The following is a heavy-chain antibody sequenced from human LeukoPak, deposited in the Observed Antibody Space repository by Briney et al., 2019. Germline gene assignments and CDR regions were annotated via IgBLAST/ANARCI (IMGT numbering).Heavy chain of an antibody. V-gene: IGHV3-7*01. D-gene: IGHD3-9*01. CDR1: GFSFSGYL. CDR2: INQDGSEK. Sequence: GGSLSLSCAASGFSFSGYLLSWVRQAPGKGLEWVANINQDGSEKYNVDSVKGRFTISRDNAKNPLYLQMNSLRAEDTAVYYCARDVRDYDILPGHYFYYYMDVWGKGTTVTASS. CDR3: ARDVRDYDILPGHYFYYYMDV. J-gene: IGHJ6*03.